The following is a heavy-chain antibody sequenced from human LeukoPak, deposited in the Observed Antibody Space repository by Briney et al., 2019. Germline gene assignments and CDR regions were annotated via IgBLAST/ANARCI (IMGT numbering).Heavy chain of an antibody. CDR3: ARVKRRSESAFDI. V-gene: IGHV5-51*01. CDR1: GYSFTSYW. CDR2: IYPGDSDT. J-gene: IGHJ3*02. Sequence: GESLKISCKGSGYSFTSYWIGWVRQMPGKGLEWMGIIYPGDSDTRYSPSFQGQVTISADKFISTAYLQWSSLKASDTAMYYCARVKRRSESAFDIWGQGTMVTVSS. D-gene: IGHD1-1*01.